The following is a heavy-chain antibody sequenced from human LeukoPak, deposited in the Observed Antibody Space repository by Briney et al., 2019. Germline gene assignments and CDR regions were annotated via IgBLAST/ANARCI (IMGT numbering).Heavy chain of an antibody. V-gene: IGHV3-23*01. CDR1: GYTFSRYD. Sequence: GGSQSLFCTASGYTFSRYDMSWARQAPGKGLEWVSAISGSGGSTYYADSVKGRFTISRDNSKNTLYLQMNSLRAEDTAVYYCAKDQEPYYDFWSGYYHGMYYYGMDVWAQKTTLTVSS. CDR3: AKDQEPYYDFWSGYYHGMYYYGMDV. J-gene: IGHJ6*02. D-gene: IGHD3-3*01. CDR2: ISGSGGST.